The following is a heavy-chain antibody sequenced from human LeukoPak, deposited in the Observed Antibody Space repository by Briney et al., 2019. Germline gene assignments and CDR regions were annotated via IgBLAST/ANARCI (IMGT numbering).Heavy chain of an antibody. Sequence: PSETLSLTCTVSGGSISTYYWSWIRQSPGKGLEWIGYIYYSVSTNYNPSLKSRGTISVDTSKNQFSLKLSSVTAADTAVYYCGGDVFIHDAFDIWAKGKRVPVFS. CDR2: IYYSVST. V-gene: IGHV4-59*01. D-gene: IGHD5/OR15-5a*01. CDR1: GGSISTYY. J-gene: IGHJ3*02. CDR3: GGDVFIHDAFDI.